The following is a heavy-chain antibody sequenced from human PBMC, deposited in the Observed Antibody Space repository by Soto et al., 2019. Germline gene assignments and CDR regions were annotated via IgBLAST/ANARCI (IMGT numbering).Heavy chain of an antibody. Sequence: QVQLVESGGGVVQPGRSLRLSCAASGFTFSNYGMHWVRQAPGKGLEWVAFILYDGSDKYFADSVKGRFTISRDNSKNTLDLQMNSLRAEDTAVYYCAKDRIVMIRGVMNYYGMDVWGRGTTVTVSS. J-gene: IGHJ6*02. CDR3: AKDRIVMIRGVMNYYGMDV. CDR1: GFTFSNYG. D-gene: IGHD3-10*01. V-gene: IGHV3-30*18. CDR2: ILYDGSDK.